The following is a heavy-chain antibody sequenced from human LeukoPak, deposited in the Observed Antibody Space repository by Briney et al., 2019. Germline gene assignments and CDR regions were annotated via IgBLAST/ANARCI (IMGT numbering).Heavy chain of an antibody. J-gene: IGHJ4*02. Sequence: PGRSLRLSCAASGFTFSTYAMHWVRQAPGKGLEWLTVISYNGSHQYYSDSARGRFTISRDNSRNSVFLQINRLRPEDTAVYYCARDGASDYWGQGTLVTVSS. CDR1: GFTFSTYA. CDR2: ISYNGSHQ. CDR3: ARDGASDY. V-gene: IGHV3-30*04.